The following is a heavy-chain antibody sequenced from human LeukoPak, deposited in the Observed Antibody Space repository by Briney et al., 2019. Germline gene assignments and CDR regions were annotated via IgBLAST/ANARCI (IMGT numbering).Heavy chain of an antibody. V-gene: IGHV1-24*01. J-gene: IGHJ4*02. CDR2: FDPEDGET. Sequence: ASVKVSCKVSGYTLTELSMHWVRQAPGKGLEWMGGFDPEDGETIYAQKFQGRVTMTEDTSTDTAYMELSSLRPEDTAVYYCAALTVEMATITPKLGFDYWGQGTLVTVSS. D-gene: IGHD5-24*01. CDR1: GYTLTELS. CDR3: AALTVEMATITPKLGFDY.